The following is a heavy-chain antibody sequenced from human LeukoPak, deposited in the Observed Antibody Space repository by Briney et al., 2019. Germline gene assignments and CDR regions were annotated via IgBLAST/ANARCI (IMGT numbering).Heavy chain of an antibody. Sequence: GGSLRLSCAASGFTFNSYSMNWVRQAPGKGLEWVSYISSSSSTIYYADSVKGRFTISRDNAKNSLYLQMNSLRDEDTAVYYCARDQARYDYIWGSYRLDAFDIWGQGTMVTVSS. V-gene: IGHV3-48*02. CDR2: ISSSSSTI. D-gene: IGHD3-16*02. J-gene: IGHJ3*02. CDR1: GFTFNSYS. CDR3: ARDQARYDYIWGSYRLDAFDI.